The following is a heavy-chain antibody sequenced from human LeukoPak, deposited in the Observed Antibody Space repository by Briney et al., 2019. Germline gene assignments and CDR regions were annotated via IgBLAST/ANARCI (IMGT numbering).Heavy chain of an antibody. CDR3: ARHVAVADDAFDI. J-gene: IGHJ3*02. V-gene: IGHV5-51*01. D-gene: IGHD6-19*01. CDR2: IYPGDSDT. Sequence: GESLKISCQGSGYSFTSYWIGWVRQMPGKGLEWMGIIYPGDSDTRYSPSFQGQVTISVDKSISTAYLQWSSLKASDTAMYYCARHVAVADDAFDIWGQGTMVTVSS. CDR1: GYSFTSYW.